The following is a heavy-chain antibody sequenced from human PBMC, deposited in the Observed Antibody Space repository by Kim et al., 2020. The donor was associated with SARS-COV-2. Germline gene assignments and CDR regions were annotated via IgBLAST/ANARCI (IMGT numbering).Heavy chain of an antibody. D-gene: IGHD3-10*01. CDR1: GGSISSSSYY. CDR2: IYYSGST. Sequence: SETLSLTCTVSGGSISSSSYYWGWIRQPPGKGLEWIGSIYYSGSTYYNPSLKSRVTISVDTPKNQFSLKLSSVTAADTAVYYCARHEGGSGSYYNRFDGMDVCGQGTTVTVSS. CDR3: ARHEGGSGSYYNRFDGMDV. V-gene: IGHV4-39*01. J-gene: IGHJ6*02.